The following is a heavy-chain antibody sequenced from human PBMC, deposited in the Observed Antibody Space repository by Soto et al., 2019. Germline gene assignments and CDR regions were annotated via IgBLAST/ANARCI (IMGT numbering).Heavy chain of an antibody. CDR2: IYPCDSDT. J-gene: IGHJ4*02. Sequence: GVLKTWGRGAWDSCTWYWLGWVRPRPGKGLEWMGIIYPCDSDTRYSPSFQGQVTISADKSISTAYLQWSSLKASDTAMYYCASADDSSGYYPDYWGQGTLVTVSS. D-gene: IGHD3-22*01. V-gene: IGHV5-51*01. CDR1: WDSCTWYW. CDR3: ASADDSSGYYPDY.